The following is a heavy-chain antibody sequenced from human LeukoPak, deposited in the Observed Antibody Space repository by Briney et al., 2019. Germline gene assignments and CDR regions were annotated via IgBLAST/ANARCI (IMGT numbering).Heavy chain of an antibody. CDR2: IYSGGIT. CDR3: ASESVAVAGYMVV. Sequence: PGGSLRLSCAASGFSVSGNNMNWVRQAPGKGLEWVSVIYSGGITYYADSVKGRFTISRDNSKNTLYLQMTSLRAEDTAVYNCASESVAVAGYMVVWGKGTTVTVSS. V-gene: IGHV3-53*01. J-gene: IGHJ6*03. CDR1: GFSVSGNN. D-gene: IGHD6-19*01.